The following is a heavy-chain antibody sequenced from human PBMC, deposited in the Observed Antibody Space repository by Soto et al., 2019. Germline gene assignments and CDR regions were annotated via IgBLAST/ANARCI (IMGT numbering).Heavy chain of an antibody. CDR1: GFSFISYA. Sequence: GGSLRLSCAPSGFSFISYAMHWVRQAPGEGLEWVAVISYDGSDKYYADSVKGRFTISRDNSKNALYLQINSLRSEDAAVYYCARNDYDSSVYYGSYYYGMDVWGQGTTVTVSS. J-gene: IGHJ6*02. CDR2: ISYDGSDK. V-gene: IGHV3-30*04. D-gene: IGHD3-22*01. CDR3: ARNDYDSSVYYGSYYYGMDV.